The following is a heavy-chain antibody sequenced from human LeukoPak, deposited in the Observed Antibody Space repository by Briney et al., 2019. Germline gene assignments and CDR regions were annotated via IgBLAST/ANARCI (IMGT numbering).Heavy chain of an antibody. D-gene: IGHD5-18*01. J-gene: IGHJ6*03. CDR2: IIPILGTA. V-gene: IGHV1-69*13. CDR1: GGTFSSYA. CDR3: AKVWDSYGYYSYYYMDV. Sequence: SVKVSCKASGGTFSSYAVNWVRQAPGQGLEWMGGIIPILGTANNAQKFQGRVTITADEFTSTAYMELSSLRSEDTAVYYCAKVWDSYGYYSYYYMDVWGKGTTVTVSS.